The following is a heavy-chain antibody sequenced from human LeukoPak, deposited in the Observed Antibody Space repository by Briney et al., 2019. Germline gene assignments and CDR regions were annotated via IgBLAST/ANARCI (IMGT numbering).Heavy chain of an antibody. D-gene: IGHD6-13*01. J-gene: IGHJ4*02. Sequence: PGGSLTLSCAASGFTVSSNYLTWVRRAPGKGLEWVSVIYSGGSTYYADSVKGRFTISRDNSRNTLYLQLNSLRAEDTAVYFCASSVLYSSTWAFDYWGQGTLVTVSS. CDR2: IYSGGST. V-gene: IGHV3-53*01. CDR1: GFTVSSNY. CDR3: ASSVLYSSTWAFDY.